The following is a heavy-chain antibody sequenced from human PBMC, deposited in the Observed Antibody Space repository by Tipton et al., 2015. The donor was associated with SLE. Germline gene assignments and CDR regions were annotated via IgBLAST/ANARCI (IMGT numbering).Heavy chain of an antibody. Sequence: GLVKPSETLSLTCAVYGGSFSGYYWNWIRQPLGKGLEWIGEINHSGSTTYNPSLKSRVTMSVDTSKNHFSLKLNSVIAADTAVYFCARQAWGTSGGIIAPDYWGQGTLVTVSS. CDR1: GGSFSGYY. CDR2: INHSGST. D-gene: IGHD3-16*02. J-gene: IGHJ4*02. CDR3: ARQAWGTSGGIIAPDY. V-gene: IGHV4-34*01.